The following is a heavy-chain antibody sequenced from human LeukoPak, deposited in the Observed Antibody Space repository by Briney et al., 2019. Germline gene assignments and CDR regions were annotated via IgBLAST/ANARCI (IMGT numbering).Heavy chain of an antibody. V-gene: IGHV4-34*01. Sequence: SETLSLTCAVCGGSFSGYYWSWIRQPPGKGLEWIGEINHSGSTNYNPSLKSRVTISVGTSKNQFSLKLSSVTAADTAVYYCARGGDGSGPHPGYWGQGTLVTVSS. D-gene: IGHD3-10*01. CDR2: INHSGST. CDR1: GGSFSGYY. J-gene: IGHJ4*02. CDR3: ARGGDGSGPHPGY.